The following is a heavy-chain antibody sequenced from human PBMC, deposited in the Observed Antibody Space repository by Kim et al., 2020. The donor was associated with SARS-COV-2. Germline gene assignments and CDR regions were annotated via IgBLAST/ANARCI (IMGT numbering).Heavy chain of an antibody. CDR1: GFTFSDYY. CDR3: ARVGRNPSTYYYGSGSVYIDY. J-gene: IGHJ4*02. CDR2: ISSSSSYT. V-gene: IGHV3-11*06. D-gene: IGHD3-10*01. Sequence: GGYLRLSCAASGFTFSDYYMSWIRQAPGKGLEWVSYISSSSSYTNYADSVKGRFTISRDNAKNSLYLQMNSLRAEDTAVYDCARVGRNPSTYYYGSGSVYIDYWGQGALVTVSS.